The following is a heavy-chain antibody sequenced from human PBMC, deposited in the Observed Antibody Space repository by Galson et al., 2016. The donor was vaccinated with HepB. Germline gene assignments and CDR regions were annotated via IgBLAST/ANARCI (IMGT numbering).Heavy chain of an antibody. D-gene: IGHD6-19*01. V-gene: IGHV3-30*03. CDR1: GFTFNSYR. J-gene: IGHJ5*02. CDR2: ILYDGSNK. Sequence: SLRLSCAASGFTFNSYRMHWVRQAPGKGLEWVAVILYDGSNKFYADSVKGRFTISRDNSKNTLYLQINSLRAADTAVYYCARVGGYSSGWYLASGVGWFDPWGQGTLVTVSS. CDR3: ARVGGYSSGWYLASGVGWFDP.